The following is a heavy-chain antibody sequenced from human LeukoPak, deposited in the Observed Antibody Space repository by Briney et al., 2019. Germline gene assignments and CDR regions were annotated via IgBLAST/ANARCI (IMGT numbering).Heavy chain of an antibody. CDR3: AKDRTPATRGVDY. Sequence: PGGSLRLSCAASGFTFSNYWMSWVRQAPGKGLEWVAKIKQDGSEKYYGDSVKGRYSISRDNAKNSLYLQMNSLRAEDTAVYYCAKDRTPATRGVDYWGQGTLVTVSS. CDR2: IKQDGSEK. J-gene: IGHJ4*02. CDR1: GFTFSNYW. V-gene: IGHV3-7*03. D-gene: IGHD3-10*01.